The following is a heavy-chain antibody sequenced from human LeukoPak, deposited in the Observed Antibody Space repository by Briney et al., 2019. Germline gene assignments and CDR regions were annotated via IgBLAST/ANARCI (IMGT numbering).Heavy chain of an antibody. CDR2: INPNSGGT. V-gene: IGHV1-2*02. Sequence: ASVKVSCKASGYSFTGYYMHWVRQAPGQGLEWMGWINPNSGGTNYAQKFQGRVTMTRDTSISTAYMELSRLRSDDTAVYYCARDNDSWYWFDPWGQGTLVTVSS. CDR3: ARDNDSWYWFDP. CDR1: GYSFTGYY. D-gene: IGHD6-13*01. J-gene: IGHJ5*02.